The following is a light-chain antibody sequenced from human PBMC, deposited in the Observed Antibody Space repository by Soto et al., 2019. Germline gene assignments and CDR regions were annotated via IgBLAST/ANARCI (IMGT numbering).Light chain of an antibody. CDR2: GAS. CDR3: QQYGSSRT. Sequence: EVVMTQSPATLSASPGERATLSCRASQSISRSLAWYQQKPGQAPRLLIYGASSRATGIPDRFSGSGSGTDFTLTISRLEPEDFAVYYCQQYGSSRTFGQGTKVDIK. V-gene: IGKV3-20*01. CDR1: QSISRS. J-gene: IGKJ1*01.